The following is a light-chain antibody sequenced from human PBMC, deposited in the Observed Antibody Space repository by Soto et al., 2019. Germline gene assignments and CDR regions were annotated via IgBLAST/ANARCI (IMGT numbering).Light chain of an antibody. CDR2: GAS. CDR3: QQHNNWPPWT. Sequence: EVVMTQSPATLSVSPGERVTLSCRASQSVSSNLAWYQQKPGQAPRLLIYGASTRATGIPAMFSGGGSGTEFTLTISSLQSEDCAVYYCQQHNNWPPWTFGQGTKVEIK. V-gene: IGKV3-15*01. CDR1: QSVSSN. J-gene: IGKJ1*01.